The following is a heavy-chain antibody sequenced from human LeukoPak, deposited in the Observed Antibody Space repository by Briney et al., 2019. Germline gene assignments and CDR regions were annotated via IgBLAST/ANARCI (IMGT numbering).Heavy chain of an antibody. CDR3: ARRGHYYDSSGYLRPDAFDI. CDR1: GYSFSSYW. J-gene: IGHJ3*02. Sequence: GKSLKISCKGSGYSFSSYWIGWVRQMPGKGLEWMGIIYPGDSDTRYSPSFQGQVTISADKSISTAYLQWNSLKASGTAMYYCARRGHYYDSSGYLRPDAFDIWGQGTMVTVSS. CDR2: IYPGDSDT. V-gene: IGHV5-51*01. D-gene: IGHD3-22*01.